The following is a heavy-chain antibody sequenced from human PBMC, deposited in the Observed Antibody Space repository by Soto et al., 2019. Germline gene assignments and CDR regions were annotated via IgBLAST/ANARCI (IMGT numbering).Heavy chain of an antibody. CDR3: ARLRIATNNYKWFDP. D-gene: IGHD2-21*01. Sequence: SETLSLACSVSVAALNSGNYYWSWIRQVPGKGLEWIGHIYVTGAVDYNPSLRDRITISQDTSERQFSLNLRLVTAADTAVYYCARLRIATNNYKWFDPWGQGTMVTVSS. V-gene: IGHV4-31*03. J-gene: IGHJ5*02. CDR1: VAALNSGNYY. CDR2: IYVTGAV.